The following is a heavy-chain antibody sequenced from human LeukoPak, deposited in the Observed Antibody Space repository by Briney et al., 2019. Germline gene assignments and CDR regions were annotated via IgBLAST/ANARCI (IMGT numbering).Heavy chain of an antibody. D-gene: IGHD3-9*01. CDR2: ISSSSSTI. Sequence: GGSLRLSCAASGFTFSSYNRNWVRQAPGKGLEWVSYISSSSSTIYYADSVKGRFTISRDNAKNSLYLQMNSLRDEDTAVYYCAREDFSGIRYCDWNIPRGMDVWGQGTTVTVSS. V-gene: IGHV3-48*02. CDR3: AREDFSGIRYCDWNIPRGMDV. J-gene: IGHJ6*02. CDR1: GFTFSSYN.